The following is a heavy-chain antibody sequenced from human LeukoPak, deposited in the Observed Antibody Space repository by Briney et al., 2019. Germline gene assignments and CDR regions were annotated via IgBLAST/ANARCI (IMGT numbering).Heavy chain of an antibody. CDR3: ARDRGPSYCSSTTCHTLDW. Sequence: ASVKVSCKASGYTFSSFGLSWVRQAPGQGLEWMGWISAHSGNTNYAQRFQGRLTMTTDTPTSTAYMELRSLTSGDTAVYYCARDRGPSYCSSTTCHTLDWWGQGTLVTVSS. CDR2: ISAHSGNT. J-gene: IGHJ4*02. CDR1: GYTFSSFG. D-gene: IGHD2-2*01. V-gene: IGHV1-18*01.